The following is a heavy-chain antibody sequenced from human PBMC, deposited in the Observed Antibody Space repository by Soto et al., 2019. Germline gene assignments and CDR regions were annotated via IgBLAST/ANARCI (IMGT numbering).Heavy chain of an antibody. D-gene: IGHD2-2*01. CDR3: ARDEAVGVPAAEMAY. Sequence: PGGSLRLSCAASGFTFSSYAMHWVRQAPGKGLEWVAVISYDGSNKYYADSVKGRFTISRDNSKNTLYLQMNSLRAEDTAVYYCARDEAVGVPAAEMAYWGQGTLVTVSS. CDR2: ISYDGSNK. CDR1: GFTFSSYA. V-gene: IGHV3-30-3*01. J-gene: IGHJ4*02.